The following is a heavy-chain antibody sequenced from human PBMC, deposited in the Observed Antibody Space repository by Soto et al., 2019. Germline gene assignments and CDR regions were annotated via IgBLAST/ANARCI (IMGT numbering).Heavy chain of an antibody. Sequence: SETLSLTCTVSGGSTSTSRYFWGWIRQPPGKGLEWIGSIYYSGSTYYNPSLKSRVTISVDTSKNQFSLKLSSVTAADTAVYYCARFPSITKYGMDVWGKGTTVT. J-gene: IGHJ6*04. CDR1: GGSTSTSRYF. CDR3: ARFPSITKYGMDV. V-gene: IGHV4-39*01. CDR2: IYYSGST. D-gene: IGHD3-10*01.